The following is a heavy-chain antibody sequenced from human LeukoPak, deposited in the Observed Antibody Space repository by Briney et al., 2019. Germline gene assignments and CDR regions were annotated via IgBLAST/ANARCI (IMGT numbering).Heavy chain of an antibody. D-gene: IGHD3-10*01. V-gene: IGHV1-69*13. Sequence: ASVKVSCKASGGTFSSYAISWVRQAPGQGLEWMGGIIPIFGTANYAQKFQGRVTITADESTSTAYMELSSLRSEDTAVYYCARSGGPLLWFGELSSNWFDPWGQGTLVTVSS. CDR1: GGTFSSYA. CDR3: ARSGGPLLWFGELSSNWFDP. J-gene: IGHJ5*02. CDR2: IIPIFGTA.